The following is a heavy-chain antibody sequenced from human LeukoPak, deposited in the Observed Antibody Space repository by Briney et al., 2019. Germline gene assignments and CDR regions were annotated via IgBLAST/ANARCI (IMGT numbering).Heavy chain of an antibody. D-gene: IGHD3-16*01. CDR3: AKYLGGRNAFDI. V-gene: IGHV3-33*06. J-gene: IGHJ3*02. CDR2: IWYDGSKT. Sequence: GGSLRLSCVASGFTFSGYGMHWVRQAPGKGLEWVAVIWYDGSKTYYADSVKGRFTISRDNSKDTLYLQMGSLRVEDTAAYYCAKYLGGRNAFDIWGQGTMVTVSS. CDR1: GFTFSGYG.